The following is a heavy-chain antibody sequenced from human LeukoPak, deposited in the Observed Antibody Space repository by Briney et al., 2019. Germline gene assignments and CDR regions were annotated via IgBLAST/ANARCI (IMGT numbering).Heavy chain of an antibody. J-gene: IGHJ4*02. CDR3: ARESCSSTSCYSGYCLDY. CDR1: GGTFSSYA. CDR2: IIPIFGTA. Sequence: AASVKVSCKASGGTFSSYAISWVRQAPGQGLEWMGGIIPIFGTANYAQKFQGRVTITADESTSTAYMELSSLRSEDTAVYYCARESCSSTSCYSGYCLDYWGQGTLVTVSS. V-gene: IGHV1-69*13. D-gene: IGHD2-2*01.